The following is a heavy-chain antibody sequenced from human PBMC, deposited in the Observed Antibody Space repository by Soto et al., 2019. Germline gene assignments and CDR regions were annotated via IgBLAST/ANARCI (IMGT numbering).Heavy chain of an antibody. D-gene: IGHD6-13*01. CDR3: ARDRSAAGPSNWFDP. CDR2: IAPSGNT. Sequence: SETLSLTCSVSGASIDSYHWSWIRHSAGKGLEWIGRIAPSGNTNYNPSLKGRVTMSVDTSKTHFSLKMRSVTAADTAVYYCARDRSAAGPSNWFDPWGQGTLVTVSS. V-gene: IGHV4-4*07. J-gene: IGHJ5*02. CDR1: GASIDSYH.